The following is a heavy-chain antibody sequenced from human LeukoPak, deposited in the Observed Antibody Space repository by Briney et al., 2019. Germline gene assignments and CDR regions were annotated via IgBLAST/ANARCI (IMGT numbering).Heavy chain of an antibody. J-gene: IGHJ5*02. CDR3: ATSGGDWFDP. Sequence: SQTLSLTCIVSGGSISSGDYYWSWIRQPPGRGLEWIGNIYNSGGTYYNPSLKSRVTILVDTSKNQFSLKLNSVTAADTAFYYCATSGGDWFDPWGQGTLVTVSS. CDR1: GGSISSGDYY. V-gene: IGHV4-30-4*08. CDR2: IYNSGGT. D-gene: IGHD3-16*01.